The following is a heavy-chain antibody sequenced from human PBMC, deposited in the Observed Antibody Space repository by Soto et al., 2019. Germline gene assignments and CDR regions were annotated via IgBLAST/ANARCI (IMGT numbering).Heavy chain of an antibody. CDR3: ARVVTMVRGQARAFDI. J-gene: IGHJ3*02. Sequence: PSETLSLTCTVSGGSISSYYWSWIRQPTGKALEWIGYIYYSGSTYYNPSLKSRVTISVDTSKNQFSLKLSSVTAADTAVYYCARVVTMVRGQARAFDIWGQGIMVTVSS. CDR1: GGSISSYY. CDR2: IYYSGST. D-gene: IGHD3-10*01. V-gene: IGHV4-59*06.